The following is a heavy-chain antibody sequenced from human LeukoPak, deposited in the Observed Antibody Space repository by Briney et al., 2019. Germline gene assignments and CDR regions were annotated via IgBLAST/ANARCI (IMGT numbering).Heavy chain of an antibody. J-gene: IGHJ3*02. CDR1: GGSISSSNW. CDR2: IYHSGST. Sequence: SGTLSLTCAVSGGSISSSNWWSWVRQPPGKGLEWIGEIYHSGSTNYNPSLKSRVTISVDKSKNQFSLKLSSVTAADTAVYYCARDDSGYDFGAFDIWGQGTMVTVSS. D-gene: IGHD5-12*01. V-gene: IGHV4-4*02. CDR3: ARDDSGYDFGAFDI.